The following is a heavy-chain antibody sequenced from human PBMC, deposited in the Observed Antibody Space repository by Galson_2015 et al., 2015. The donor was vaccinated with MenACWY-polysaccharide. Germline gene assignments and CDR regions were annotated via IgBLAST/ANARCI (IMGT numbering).Heavy chain of an antibody. J-gene: IGHJ4*02. CDR2: IYPGDSDT. V-gene: IGHV5-51*01. Sequence: QSGAEVKKPGESLKISCQGSQYTLSNYWVAWVRQMPGKGLEWMGIIYPGDSDTRYSPSFQGQVTISADKSISTAYLQWTSLKASDTAIYYCTRLSTIGSSRTPFEYWGQGTLVTVSS. CDR1: QYTLSNYW. CDR3: TRLSTIGSSRTPFEY. D-gene: IGHD5/OR15-5a*01.